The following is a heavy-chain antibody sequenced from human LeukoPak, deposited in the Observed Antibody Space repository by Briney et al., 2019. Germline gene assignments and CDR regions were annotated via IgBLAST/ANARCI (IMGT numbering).Heavy chain of an antibody. J-gene: IGHJ4*02. V-gene: IGHV4-31*03. CDR3: ARGRYGAPDY. CDR1: GGSISSGGFY. Sequence: SETLSLTCTVSGGSISSGGFYWSWIRQHPGKGLEWIGYIYNSGNIHYNPSLKSRVTISVATSKNQFSLKLSSVTAADTAVYYCARGRYGAPDYWGQGTLVTVSS. CDR2: IYNSGNI. D-gene: IGHD4-17*01.